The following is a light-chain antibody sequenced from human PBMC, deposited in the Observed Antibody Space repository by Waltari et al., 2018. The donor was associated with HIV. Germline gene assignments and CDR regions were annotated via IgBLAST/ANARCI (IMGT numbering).Light chain of an antibody. Sequence: HSALTQPPSASGSPGQSVTISCTGAGSDVGAYNYVSWYQQHPGQAPKLMIYEVTKRPSGVPDRFFGSKSDNTASLTVSGLQAEDEAVYYCSSYAVSNRLVFGGGTKLTVL. V-gene: IGLV2-8*01. CDR1: GSDVGAYNY. CDR3: SSYAVSNRLV. CDR2: EVT. J-gene: IGLJ3*02.